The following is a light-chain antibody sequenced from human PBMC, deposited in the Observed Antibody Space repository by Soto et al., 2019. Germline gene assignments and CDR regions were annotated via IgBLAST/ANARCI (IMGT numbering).Light chain of an antibody. CDR2: GAS. Sequence: EIVLTQSPGTLSLSPRERATLSCRASQSVSSSYLAWYQQKPGQAPRLLIYGASARATGVPDRFSGSGSGTEFTLTISSLQSEDFAVYYCQQYNNWPPITFGQGTRLEIK. V-gene: IGKV3-15*01. J-gene: IGKJ5*01. CDR3: QQYNNWPPIT. CDR1: QSVSSSY.